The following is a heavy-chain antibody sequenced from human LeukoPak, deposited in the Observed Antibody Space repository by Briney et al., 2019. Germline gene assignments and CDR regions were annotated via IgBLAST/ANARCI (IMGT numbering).Heavy chain of an antibody. CDR1: GFTFSSYS. CDR2: IKSKTDGGTT. D-gene: IGHD2-2*01. CDR3: TTDPDIVVVPAATLWDY. J-gene: IGHJ4*02. Sequence: PGGSLRLSCAASGFTFSSYSMNWVRQAPGKGLEWVGRIKSKTDGGTTDYAAPVKGRFTISRDDSKNTLYLQMNSLKTEDTAVYYCTTDPDIVVVPAATLWDYWGQGTLVTVSS. V-gene: IGHV3-15*07.